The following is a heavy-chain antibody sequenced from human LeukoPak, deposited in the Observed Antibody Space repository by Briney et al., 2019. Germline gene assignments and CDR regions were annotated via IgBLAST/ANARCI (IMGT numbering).Heavy chain of an antibody. CDR1: GFTFSDYW. V-gene: IGHV3-7*01. J-gene: IGHJ4*02. Sequence: GGSLRLSCAASGFTFSDYWMSWVRQAPGQGLEWVANIKGDGSEKYYVDSMRGRFSISRDNSKNSLYLQMNSVRAEDTAVYYCAREGMALVNFDYWGQGTLVTVSS. D-gene: IGHD4-23*01. CDR2: IKGDGSEK. CDR3: AREGMALVNFDY.